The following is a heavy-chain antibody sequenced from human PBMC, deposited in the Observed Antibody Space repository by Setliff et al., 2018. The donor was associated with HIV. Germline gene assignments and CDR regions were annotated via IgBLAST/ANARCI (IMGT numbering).Heavy chain of an antibody. V-gene: IGHV4-34*01. D-gene: IGHD4-17*01. Sequence: TSETLSLTCAVYGGSFSGYYWSWLRQPPGKGLEWIGEVNHSRRSNYNPSLKSRVAISVDMSKNQFSLRLNSVTAADTAVYYCARAYGDYGHYYYYLDVWGKGTTVTVSS. CDR2: VNHSRRS. CDR3: ARAYGDYGHYYYYLDV. J-gene: IGHJ6*03. CDR1: GGSFSGYY.